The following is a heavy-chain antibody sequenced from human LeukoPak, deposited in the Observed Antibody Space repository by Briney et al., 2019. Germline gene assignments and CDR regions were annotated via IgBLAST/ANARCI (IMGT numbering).Heavy chain of an antibody. CDR1: GFTFSSYE. Sequence: PGGSLRLSCAASGFTFSSYEMNWVRQAPGEGLEWISYISSSGSSVKYADSVKGRFTISRDNAKNTLYLQMNSLRAEDTAVYYCATVLRYFDWPPFDYWGQGTLVTVSS. CDR3: ATVLRYFDWPPFDY. J-gene: IGHJ4*02. V-gene: IGHV3-48*03. D-gene: IGHD3-9*01. CDR2: ISSSGSSV.